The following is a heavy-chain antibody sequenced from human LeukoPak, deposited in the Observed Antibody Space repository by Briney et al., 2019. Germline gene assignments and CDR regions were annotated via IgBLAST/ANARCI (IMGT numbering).Heavy chain of an antibody. V-gene: IGHV4-4*07. CDR1: GGSISSYY. CDR2: IYTTGST. CDR3: ARVRGSYGDAFDI. D-gene: IGHD1-26*01. Sequence: SETPSLTCTVSGGSISSYYWSWIRQPAGKGLEWIGRIYTTGSTNYNPSLKSRVTISLDTSKNQFSLRLRSVTAADTAVYYCARVRGSYGDAFDIWGQGTMVTVSS. J-gene: IGHJ3*02.